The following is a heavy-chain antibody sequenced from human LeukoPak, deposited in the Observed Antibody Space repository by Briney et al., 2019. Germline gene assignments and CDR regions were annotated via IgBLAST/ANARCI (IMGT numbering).Heavy chain of an antibody. CDR1: GYTFTGHY. CDR3: ARGGLSGSYYDYFHH. V-gene: IGHV1-2*02. D-gene: IGHD1-26*01. CDR2: INPNSGGT. Sequence: ASVKVSCKASGYTFTGHYMHWVRQAPGQGLEWMGWINPNSGGTNYAQRFQGRVTMTRDTSISTAYMELSRLRSDDTAVFYCARGGLSGSYYDYFHHWGQGTLVTVSS. J-gene: IGHJ1*01.